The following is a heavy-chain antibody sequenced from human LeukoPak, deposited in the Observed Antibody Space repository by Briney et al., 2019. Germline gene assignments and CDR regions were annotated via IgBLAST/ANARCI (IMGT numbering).Heavy chain of an antibody. Sequence: GGSLRLSCAASGFTFSSYSMNWVRQAPGKGLEWVSSISSSSSYIYYADSVKGRFTISRDNAKKPLYLQMNSLRAEDTAVYYCARETDYGDYEGGVYWGQGTLVTVSS. CDR1: GFTFSSYS. CDR3: ARETDYGDYEGGVY. J-gene: IGHJ4*02. D-gene: IGHD4-17*01. V-gene: IGHV3-21*01. CDR2: ISSSSSYI.